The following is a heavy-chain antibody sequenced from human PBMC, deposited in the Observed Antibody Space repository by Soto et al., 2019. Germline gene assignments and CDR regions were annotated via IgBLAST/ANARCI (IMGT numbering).Heavy chain of an antibody. D-gene: IGHD3-3*01. CDR1: GFSLSDYA. J-gene: IGHJ6*02. CDR3: ARIKLVEWFFINVDVYDMDV. V-gene: IGHV3-48*02. CDR2: ISSDSRTI. Sequence: GGSLRLSCVASGFSLSDYAVNWVRQAPGKGLEWVSFISSDSRTIYYADFVEGRFTVSRDNARNSVSLQMDSLRDEDAAVYYCARIKLVEWFFINVDVYDMDVWGQGTPVTVSS.